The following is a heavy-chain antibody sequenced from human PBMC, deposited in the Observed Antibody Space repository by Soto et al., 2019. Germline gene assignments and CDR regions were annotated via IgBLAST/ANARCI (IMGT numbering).Heavy chain of an antibody. CDR2: IFDSGSI. J-gene: IGHJ5*02. CDR1: GGSISSGGFY. CDR3: ARGEGVAASSRWLDP. D-gene: IGHD2-15*01. V-gene: IGHV4-31*03. Sequence: QVQLQESGPGLVKPSQTLSLTCTVSGGSISSGGFYWSWIRQHPGRGLEWIGYIFDSGSIYYNPSLKSRLSISIDTSKNQFSVRVDSVTAADTAVYYSARGEGVAASSRWLDPWGPGTLVTVSS.